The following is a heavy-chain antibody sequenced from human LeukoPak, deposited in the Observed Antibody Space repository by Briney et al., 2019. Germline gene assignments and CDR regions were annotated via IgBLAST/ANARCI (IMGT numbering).Heavy chain of an antibody. J-gene: IGHJ4*02. V-gene: IGHV1-69*06. Sequence: SVKVSCKASGGTFSSYAISWVRQAPGQGLEGMGGIIPIFGTANYAQKFQARVTITADKSTSTAYMELSSLRSEDTAVYYCARQSIAAAGDIDYWGQGTLVTVSS. D-gene: IGHD6-13*01. CDR2: IIPIFGTA. CDR1: GGTFSSYA. CDR3: ARQSIAAAGDIDY.